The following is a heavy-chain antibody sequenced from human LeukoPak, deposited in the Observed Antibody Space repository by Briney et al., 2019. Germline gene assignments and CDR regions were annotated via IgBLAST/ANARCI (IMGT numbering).Heavy chain of an antibody. CDR1: GFTFSTYG. V-gene: IGHV3-33*01. CDR2: IWYDGSIK. Sequence: GGSLRLSCAASGFTFSTYGMHWVRQAPGKGLEWVAVIWYDGSIKYYGDSVRGRFTISRDNSKNTLYLQMNSLRAEDTAMYYCARAVGPFDFWGPGTLVIVSS. CDR3: ARAVGPFDF. J-gene: IGHJ3*01.